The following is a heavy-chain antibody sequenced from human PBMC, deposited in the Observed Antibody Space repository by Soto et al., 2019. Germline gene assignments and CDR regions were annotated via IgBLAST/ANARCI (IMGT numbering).Heavy chain of an antibody. J-gene: IGHJ5*02. D-gene: IGHD3-10*02. Sequence: QIQLVQSGPEVRKPGTAVTVSCKASGFTFSSSTIQWVRQARGQGLEWMGWIVIGSGSTTYAQKFLERITITRDISTGTAFMDLSSLTSDDTAVYYCAADRDGSMFVAPWGQGTRVTVSS. CDR1: GFTFSSST. V-gene: IGHV1-58*02. CDR3: AADRDGSMFVAP. CDR2: IVIGSGST.